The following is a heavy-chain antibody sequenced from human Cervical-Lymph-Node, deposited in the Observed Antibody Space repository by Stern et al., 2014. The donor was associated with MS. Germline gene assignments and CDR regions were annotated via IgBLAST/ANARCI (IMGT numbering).Heavy chain of an antibody. CDR2: IWYDGNNK. CDR1: GFTFSSYG. D-gene: IGHD2-15*01. Sequence: VQLVESGGGVVQPGRSLRLSCAASGFTFSSYGMHWVRQAPGKGLEWVAGIWYDGNNKYYADSVKGRFTISRDNSKNTLYLQMNSLRAEDTAVYYCARDRHDLGYCSGGSCYLPDYWGQGTLVTVSS. J-gene: IGHJ4*02. CDR3: ARDRHDLGYCSGGSCYLPDY. V-gene: IGHV3-33*01.